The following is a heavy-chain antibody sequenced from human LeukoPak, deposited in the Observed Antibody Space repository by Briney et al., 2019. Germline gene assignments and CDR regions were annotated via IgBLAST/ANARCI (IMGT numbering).Heavy chain of an antibody. CDR1: GFSLNDYS. V-gene: IGHV3-11*01. CDR2: IRGSDSKI. D-gene: IGHD2/OR15-2a*01. CDR3: ARGTTTIVPVFDH. J-gene: IGHJ4*02. Sequence: GGSLRLSCAASGFSLNDYSMNWIRQAPGKGLEWLSSIRGSDSKIYYAASVKGRFTISTDNAKNSLYLQMNSLRAEDTAVYYCARGTTTIVPVFDHWGQGTLVTVSS.